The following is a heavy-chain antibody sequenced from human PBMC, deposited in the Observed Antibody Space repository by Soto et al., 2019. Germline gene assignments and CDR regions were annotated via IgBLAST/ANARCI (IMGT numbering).Heavy chain of an antibody. J-gene: IGHJ4*02. Sequence: QVQLVESGGGVVQPGRSLRLSCAASGFTFSSYGMHWVRQVPGKGLEWVAVISYDGSNKYYADSVKGRFTMSRDNSKNTLYLQMNSLRAEDTAVYYCAKRAVGAHYFDYWGQGTLVTVSS. D-gene: IGHD1-26*01. V-gene: IGHV3-30*18. CDR2: ISYDGSNK. CDR3: AKRAVGAHYFDY. CDR1: GFTFSSYG.